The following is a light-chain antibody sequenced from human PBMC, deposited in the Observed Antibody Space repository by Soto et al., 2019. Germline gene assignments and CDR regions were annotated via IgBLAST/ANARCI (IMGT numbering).Light chain of an antibody. CDR2: GAS. Sequence: DIQMTQSPSSVSASVGDTVTITCRASRGVGVWLGWYQQKPGKAPHLLIYGASGLQVGVPSRFSGLVSGADFTLTLSNLQPEDFATYYCQQAYSHPLTFGGGTKLEIK. CDR1: RGVGVW. J-gene: IGKJ4*01. V-gene: IGKV1-12*01. CDR3: QQAYSHPLT.